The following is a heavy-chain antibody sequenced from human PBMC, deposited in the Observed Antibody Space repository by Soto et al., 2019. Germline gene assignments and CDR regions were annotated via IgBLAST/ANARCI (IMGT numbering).Heavy chain of an antibody. J-gene: IGHJ1*01. V-gene: IGHV4-61*05. Sequence: SETLSLTCTVSGGSISSDSYYWGWIRLPPEKGLEWIGYIYFAGTTTYNPSLQSRVSISLDTSKNEVSLKLTSVTAADTAVYFCARLGAYYQAMDSWGQGTLVTVSS. CDR2: IYFAGTT. D-gene: IGHD3-22*01. CDR1: GGSISSDSYY. CDR3: ARLGAYYQAMDS.